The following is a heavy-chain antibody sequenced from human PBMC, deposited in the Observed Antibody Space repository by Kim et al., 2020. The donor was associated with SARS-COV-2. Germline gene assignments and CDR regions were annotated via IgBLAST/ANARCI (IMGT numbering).Heavy chain of an antibody. CDR3: ARAPSYGEKFDY. J-gene: IGHJ4*02. D-gene: IGHD4-17*01. Sequence: GGSLRLSCAASGFTFRSYSMTWVRQAPGMRLEWVSSISSSTSYIYYADSVKGRFTISRDNAKNSLYLQMNSLRAEDTAVYYCARAPSYGEKFDYWGQGTLVTVSS. V-gene: IGHV3-21*01. CDR2: ISSSTSYI. CDR1: GFTFRSYS.